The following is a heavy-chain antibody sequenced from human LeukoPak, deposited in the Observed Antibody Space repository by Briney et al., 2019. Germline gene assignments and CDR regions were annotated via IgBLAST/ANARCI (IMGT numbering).Heavy chain of an antibody. CDR2: TYYRSKWYN. V-gene: IGHV6-1*01. D-gene: IGHD5-18*01. Sequence: SQTLPLTFAISGDSVSISGVAWNWIRQSPARGLEWLGRTYYRSKWYNDYAVSVKSRITINPDTSKNQFSLQLNSVTPEDTAVYYCARGTALNYWGQGTLVTVSS. CDR3: ARGTALNY. J-gene: IGHJ4*02. CDR1: GDSVSISGVA.